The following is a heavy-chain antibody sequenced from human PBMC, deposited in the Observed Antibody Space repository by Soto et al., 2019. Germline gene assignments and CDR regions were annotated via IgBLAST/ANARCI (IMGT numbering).Heavy chain of an antibody. CDR3: TTVASARYVVY. D-gene: IGHD6-19*01. J-gene: IGHJ4*02. CDR2: IKGKNDGETT. CDR1: GLTFSTAW. Sequence: GGSLRLSCAVSGLTFSTAWMNWVRQAPGKGPEWVGRIKGKNDGETTDYAAPVKGRFTISRDDSENTVFLQLNSLKTEDTAIYYCTTVASARYVVYWGQGTLVTVSS. V-gene: IGHV3-15*01.